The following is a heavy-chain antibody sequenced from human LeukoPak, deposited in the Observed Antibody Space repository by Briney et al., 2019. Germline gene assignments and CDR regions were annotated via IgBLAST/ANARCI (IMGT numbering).Heavy chain of an antibody. Sequence: PGGSLRLSCAASGFTFSSYSLNWVRQAPGKGLEWVSSISSSSSYIYYADSVKGRVTISRDNAKNSLYLQMNSLRAEDTAVYYCARELNAVAHSWGQGTLVTVSS. CDR2: ISSSSSYI. CDR1: GFTFSSYS. V-gene: IGHV3-21*01. CDR3: ARELNAVAHS. J-gene: IGHJ4*02. D-gene: IGHD6-19*01.